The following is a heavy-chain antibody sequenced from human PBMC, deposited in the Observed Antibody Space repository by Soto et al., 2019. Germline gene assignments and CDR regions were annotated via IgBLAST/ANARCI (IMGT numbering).Heavy chain of an antibody. CDR2: IYPGDSDT. V-gene: IGHV5-51*01. CDR3: ARHITHLPWYSSGWIQRSLQITPQALDY. Sequence: GESLKISCKGSGYSFTSYWIGWVRQMPGKGLEWMGIIYPGDSDTRYSPSFQGQVTISADKSISTAYLQWSSLKASDTAMYYCARHITHLPWYSSGWIQRSLQITPQALDYWGQGTLVTVSS. J-gene: IGHJ4*02. CDR1: GYSFTSYW. D-gene: IGHD6-19*01.